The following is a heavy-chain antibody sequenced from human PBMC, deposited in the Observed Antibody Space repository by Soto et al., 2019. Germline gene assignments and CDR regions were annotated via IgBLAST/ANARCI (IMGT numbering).Heavy chain of an antibody. CDR2: IYYSGST. Sequence: SETLSLTCTVSGGSISSSSYYWGWIRQPPGKGLEWIGSIYYSGSTYYNPSLKSRVTISVDTSKNQFSLKLSSVTAADTAVYYCARHGYDSSGYYQMGWFDPWGQGTLVTVSS. CDR1: GGSISSSSYY. D-gene: IGHD3-22*01. V-gene: IGHV4-39*01. CDR3: ARHGYDSSGYYQMGWFDP. J-gene: IGHJ5*02.